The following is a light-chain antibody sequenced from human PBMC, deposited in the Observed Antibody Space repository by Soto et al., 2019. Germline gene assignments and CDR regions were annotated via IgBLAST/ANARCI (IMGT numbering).Light chain of an antibody. CDR1: SSDVGGYNL. CDR3: CSYASSSTWV. Sequence: QSVLTQPASVSGSPGQSITISCTGTSSDVGGYNLVSWYQEHPGKAPKLMIYEGNKRPSGVSNRFSGSKSGNTASLTISGLQEEDEADYYCCSYASSSTWVFGGGTKLTVL. V-gene: IGLV2-23*01. J-gene: IGLJ3*02. CDR2: EGN.